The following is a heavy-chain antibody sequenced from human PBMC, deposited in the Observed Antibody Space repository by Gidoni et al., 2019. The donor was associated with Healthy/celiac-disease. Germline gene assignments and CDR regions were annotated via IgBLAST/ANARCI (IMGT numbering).Heavy chain of an antibody. CDR2: IYHSGST. CDR1: GGSISSGGYS. Sequence: QLQLQESGSGLVTPSQTLSLTFAVSGGSISSGGYSWTWIRQPPGKCLEWIGYIYHSGSTYYNPSLKSRVTISVDRSKNQFSLKLSSVTAADTAVYYCASYGSGSYYTPSNTYYYGMDVWGQGTTVTVSS. V-gene: IGHV4-30-2*01. CDR3: ASYGSGSYYTPSNTYYYGMDV. J-gene: IGHJ6*02. D-gene: IGHD3-10*01.